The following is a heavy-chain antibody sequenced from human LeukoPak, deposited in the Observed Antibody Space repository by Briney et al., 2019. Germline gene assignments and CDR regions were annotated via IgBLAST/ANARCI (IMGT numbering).Heavy chain of an antibody. CDR3: VRRGYCTSTACYGVTTD. Sequence: GESLKISCKASGYNFTAFWIGWVRRMSGGGLEWMGIVYPADSDTTYSPSFQGQVSISADKSINTAYLQWSSLKASDTAMYYCVRRGYCTSTACYGVTTDWGQGALVTVSS. CDR1: GYNFTAFW. J-gene: IGHJ4*02. V-gene: IGHV5-51*01. D-gene: IGHD2-2*01. CDR2: VYPADSDT.